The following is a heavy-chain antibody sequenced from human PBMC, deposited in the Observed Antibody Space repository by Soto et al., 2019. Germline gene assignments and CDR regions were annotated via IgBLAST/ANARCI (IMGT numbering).Heavy chain of an antibody. CDR1: GGSFSGYY. J-gene: IGHJ5*02. D-gene: IGHD2-15*01. Sequence: PSETLSLTCAVYGGSFSGYYWGWIRQPPGKGLEWIGEINHSGSTNYNPSLKSRVTISVDTSKNQFSLKLSSVTAADTAVYYCARGHHSFGWFDPWGQGTLVTVSS. V-gene: IGHV4-34*01. CDR2: INHSGST. CDR3: ARGHHSFGWFDP.